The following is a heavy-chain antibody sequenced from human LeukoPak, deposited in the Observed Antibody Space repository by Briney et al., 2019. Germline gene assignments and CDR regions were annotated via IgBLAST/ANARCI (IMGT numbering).Heavy chain of an antibody. CDR2: ISGSGGST. J-gene: IGHJ4*02. Sequence: PGGSLRLSCAASGFTFSSYWMSWVRQVPGKGLEWVSAISGSGGSTYYANSVKGRFTISRDNAKNSLYLQMNSLRAEDTALYYCAKDVDYTTFGGAVAFDYWGLGTLVTVSS. CDR1: GFTFSSYW. CDR3: AKDVDYTTFGGAVAFDY. V-gene: IGHV3-23*01. D-gene: IGHD3-16*01.